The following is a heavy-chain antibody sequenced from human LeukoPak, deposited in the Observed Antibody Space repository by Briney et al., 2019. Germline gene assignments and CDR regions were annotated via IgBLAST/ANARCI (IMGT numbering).Heavy chain of an antibody. CDR2: ISYDGSNK. CDR1: GFTFSSYA. D-gene: IGHD3-10*01. Sequence: PGRPLRLSCTASGFTFSSYAMHWVRQAPGKALEGVAVISYDGSNKYYADSVKGRFTISRDNSKNTLYLQMNSLRAEDTAVYYCARDITTVRGRYYSYGMDVWGKGTTVTVSP. CDR3: ARDITTVRGRYYSYGMDV. V-gene: IGHV3-30*04. J-gene: IGHJ6*04.